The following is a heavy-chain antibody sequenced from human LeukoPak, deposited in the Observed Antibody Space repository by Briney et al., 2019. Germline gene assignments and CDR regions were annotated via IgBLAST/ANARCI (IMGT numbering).Heavy chain of an antibody. CDR1: GGSISSGGYY. Sequence: SETLSLTCTVSGGSISSGGYYWSWIRQHPGKGLEWIGCIYYSGSTYYNPSLKSRVTISVDTSKNQFSLKLSSVTAADTAVYYCARSPGYCSGGSCYYSWFDPWGQGTLVTVSS. J-gene: IGHJ5*02. CDR2: IYYSGST. D-gene: IGHD2-15*01. V-gene: IGHV4-31*03. CDR3: ARSPGYCSGGSCYYSWFDP.